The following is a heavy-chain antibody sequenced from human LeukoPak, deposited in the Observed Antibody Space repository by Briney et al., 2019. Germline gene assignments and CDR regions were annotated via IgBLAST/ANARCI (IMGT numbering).Heavy chain of an antibody. CDR3: ANNLYYDILPGGAAFDI. D-gene: IGHD3-22*01. CDR1: GFTFSSYG. J-gene: IGHJ3*02. CDR2: ISYDGSNK. Sequence: EGSLRLSCAASGFTFSSYGMHWVRQAPGKGLEWVAVISYDGSNKYYADSVKGRFTISRDNSKNTLYLQMNSLRAEDTAVYYCANNLYYDILPGGAAFDIWGQGTMVTVSS. V-gene: IGHV3-30*18.